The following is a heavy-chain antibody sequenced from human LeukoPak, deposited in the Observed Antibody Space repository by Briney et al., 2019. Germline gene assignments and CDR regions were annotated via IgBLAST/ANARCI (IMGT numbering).Heavy chain of an antibody. CDR2: IYPGDSET. V-gene: IGHV5-51*01. CDR1: GYSFSGYW. D-gene: IGHD2-15*01. Sequence: GESLKISCKGSGYSFSGYWIGWVRQMPGKGLEWMGIIYPGDSETRYSSSFQGQVTISADKSISTAYLQWCSLKASDTAMYYCVRRDHCSGGSCYYNWFDPWGQGTLVTVSS. J-gene: IGHJ5*02. CDR3: VRRDHCSGGSCYYNWFDP.